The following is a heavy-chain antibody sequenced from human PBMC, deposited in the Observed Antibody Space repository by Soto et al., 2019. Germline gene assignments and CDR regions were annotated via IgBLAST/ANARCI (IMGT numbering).Heavy chain of an antibody. J-gene: IGHJ4*02. V-gene: IGHV4-39*01. Sequence: SETLSLTCTVSGGSISSSSYYWGWIRQPPGKGLEWIGSIYYSGSTYYNPSLKSRVTISVDTSKNQFSLKLSSVTAADTAVCYCARQQYYDYIWGGYPPYYFDYWGQGTLVTVSS. CDR2: IYYSGST. CDR1: GGSISSSSYY. CDR3: ARQQYYDYIWGGYPPYYFDY. D-gene: IGHD3-16*02.